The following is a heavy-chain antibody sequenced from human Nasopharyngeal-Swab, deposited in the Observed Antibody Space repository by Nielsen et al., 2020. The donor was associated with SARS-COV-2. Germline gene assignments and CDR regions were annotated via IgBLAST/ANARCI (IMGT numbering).Heavy chain of an antibody. J-gene: IGHJ4*02. V-gene: IGHV3-7*03. CDR2: IKPDGSEK. CDR3: AGNHDNTF. CDR1: GFTFDDYA. Sequence: GESLKISCATSGFTFDDYALHWVRQAPGKGLEWVANIKPDGSEKYYVDSVKGRFTISRDNARNSLFLQMDSLRVEDTAIYYCAGNHDNTFWGQGNLVAVS. D-gene: IGHD3-22*01.